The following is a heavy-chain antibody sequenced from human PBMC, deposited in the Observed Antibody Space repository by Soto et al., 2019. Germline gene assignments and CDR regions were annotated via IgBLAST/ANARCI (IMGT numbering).Heavy chain of an antibody. CDR3: AKEYGSTWIDH. J-gene: IGHJ4*02. V-gene: IGHV3-30*18. Sequence: WGSLRLSCAASAISFNTYAVTCVRQAPCKGLEWVATMSYDVTKEYYADSVKGRFTISRDNSRNTLFLQLKSLRAEDTAVYYCAKEYGSTWIDHWGQGTLVTVSS. CDR1: AISFNTYA. CDR2: MSYDVTKE. D-gene: IGHD6-13*01.